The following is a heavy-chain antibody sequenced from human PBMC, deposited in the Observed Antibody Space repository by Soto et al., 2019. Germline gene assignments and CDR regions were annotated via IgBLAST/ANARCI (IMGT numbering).Heavy chain of an antibody. D-gene: IGHD3-9*01. CDR3: AKDRQPDGIWTFDL. CDR1: GFTFSTYT. V-gene: IGHV3-23*03. Sequence: EAPLLESGGQLVQPGGSLRLSCAASGFTFSTYTMNWVRQAPGKGLEWVAGIFPGGSTYYANSVKGRFTISRDHSQSSVFLQMSSLRDDGSAVYYCAKDRQPDGIWTFDLWGQGTLVTVSS. CDR2: IFPGGST. J-gene: IGHJ4*02.